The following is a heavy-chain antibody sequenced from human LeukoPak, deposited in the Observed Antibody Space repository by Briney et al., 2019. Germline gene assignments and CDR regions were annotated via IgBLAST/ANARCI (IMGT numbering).Heavy chain of an antibody. CDR1: GFTFSSYA. Sequence: GGSLRLSCAASGFTFSSYAMSWVRQAPGKGLEWVSAISGSGGSTYYADSVKGRFTISRDNSKNTLYLQMNSLRAEDTAVYYCAKDLVGYGRRGVDYWGQGTLVTVSS. D-gene: IGHD5-18*01. CDR2: ISGSGGST. J-gene: IGHJ4*02. V-gene: IGHV3-23*01. CDR3: AKDLVGYGRRGVDY.